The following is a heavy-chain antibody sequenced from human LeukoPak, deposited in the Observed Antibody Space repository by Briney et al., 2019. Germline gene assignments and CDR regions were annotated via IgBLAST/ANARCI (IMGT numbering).Heavy chain of an antibody. Sequence: SETLSLTCTVSAGSISSSSYYWGWLRQPPGKGLEWIGSIYYSGSTYYNPSLKSRVTISVDTSKNQFSLKLSTVTAADTAMYYLAKLGEYSSSSDAFYIWGQGAMVTVSS. CDR3: AKLGEYSSSSDAFYI. D-gene: IGHD6-6*01. V-gene: IGHV4-39*01. CDR2: IYYSGST. CDR1: AGSISSSSYY. J-gene: IGHJ3*02.